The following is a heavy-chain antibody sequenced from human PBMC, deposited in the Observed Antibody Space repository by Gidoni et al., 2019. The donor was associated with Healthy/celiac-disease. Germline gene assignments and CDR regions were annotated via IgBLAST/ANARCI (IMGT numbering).Heavy chain of an antibody. J-gene: IGHJ6*02. CDR1: GFTFSNYG. Sequence: QVQLVESGGGVVQPGRSLRLSCAASGFTFSNYGMHWGRPAPGKGLEWVAAISNHGSDKYYADSVKGRFTISRDNSKNTLYLQMNSLGPEDTAVYSCAKVLTFTSRPALFGMDVWGQGTTVTVSS. V-gene: IGHV3-30*18. CDR2: ISNHGSDK. D-gene: IGHD2-21*01. CDR3: AKVLTFTSRPALFGMDV.